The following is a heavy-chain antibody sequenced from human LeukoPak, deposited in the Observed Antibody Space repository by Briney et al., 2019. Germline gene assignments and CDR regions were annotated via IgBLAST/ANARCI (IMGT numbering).Heavy chain of an antibody. Sequence: SVKVSCKASGGSFISYAISWVRQAPGQGLEWMGRIIPIFGIANYAQKFQGRVTITADKSTSTAYMELSSLRSEDTAVYYCARDIVGATTGWFDPWGQGTLVTVSS. V-gene: IGHV1-69*04. CDR2: IIPIFGIA. J-gene: IGHJ5*02. CDR1: GGSFISYA. CDR3: ARDIVGATTGWFDP. D-gene: IGHD1-26*01.